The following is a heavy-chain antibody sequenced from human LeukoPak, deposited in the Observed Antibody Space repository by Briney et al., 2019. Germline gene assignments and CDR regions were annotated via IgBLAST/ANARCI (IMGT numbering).Heavy chain of an antibody. D-gene: IGHD5-12*01. J-gene: IGHJ6*02. CDR2: IVYSVSTST. CDR1: GGCISSYY. CDR3: ARERATNYGMDV. Sequence: SETLSLTGTVSGGCISSYYGSGIAQPPGKGREVLGYIVYSVSTSTNYHPSLKSRGTICVDTSKNQFSLRPNSVTAADTAVSYSARERATNYGMDVWGQGTTVTVSS. V-gene: IGHV4-59*01.